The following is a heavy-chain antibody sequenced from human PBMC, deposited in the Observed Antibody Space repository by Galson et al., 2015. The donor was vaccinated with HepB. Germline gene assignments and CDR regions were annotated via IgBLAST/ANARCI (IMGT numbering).Heavy chain of an antibody. Sequence: SLRLSCAASGFTFSNAWMSWVRQAPGKGLEWVGRIKSKTDGGTTDYAAPVKGRFTISRDDSKNTLYLQMNSLKTEDTAVYYCTTALQVRFLEWLRDYWGQGTLVTVSS. D-gene: IGHD3-3*01. CDR2: IKSKTDGGTT. V-gene: IGHV3-15*01. J-gene: IGHJ4*02. CDR3: TTALQVRFLEWLRDY. CDR1: GFTFSNAW.